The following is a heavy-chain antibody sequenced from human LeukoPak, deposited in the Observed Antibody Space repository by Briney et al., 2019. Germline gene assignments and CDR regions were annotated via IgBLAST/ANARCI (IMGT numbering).Heavy chain of an antibody. Sequence: SETLSLTCTFSGGSISITRYYWGWIRQPPGKGLDWIASMYSSGTTYYNPSLKSRVTISVDTSKNQFSLKLSSVTAADTAVYYCARGPPDCSSTSCYAFDAFDIWGQGTMVTVSS. V-gene: IGHV4-39*07. J-gene: IGHJ3*02. CDR1: GGSISITRYY. CDR2: MYSSGTT. D-gene: IGHD2-2*01. CDR3: ARGPPDCSSTSCYAFDAFDI.